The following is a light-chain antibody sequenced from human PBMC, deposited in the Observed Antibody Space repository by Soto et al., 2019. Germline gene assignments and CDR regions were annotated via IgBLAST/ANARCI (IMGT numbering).Light chain of an antibody. CDR3: SSYTSSSKVV. J-gene: IGLJ2*01. Sequence: QSVLTQPASVSGSPGQSITISCTGTSSDVGGYNYVSWYQQHPGKAPKLMIYDVSNRPSGVSNRFSGSKSGNTASLTISGRQAEDEADYYCSSYTSSSKVVFGGGTKLTVL. CDR2: DVS. V-gene: IGLV2-14*01. CDR1: SSDVGGYNY.